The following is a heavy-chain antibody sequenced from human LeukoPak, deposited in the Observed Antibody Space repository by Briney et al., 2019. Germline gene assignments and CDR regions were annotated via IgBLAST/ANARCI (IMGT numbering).Heavy chain of an antibody. J-gene: IGHJ3*02. CDR3: ARTMYYYDSPGAFDI. Sequence: ASVKVSCTASGYTFTSYGISWVRQAPGQGLEWMGWISAYNGNTNYAQKLQGRVTMTTDTSTSTAYMELRSLRSDDTAVYYCARTMYYYDSPGAFDIWGQGTMVTVSS. V-gene: IGHV1-18*01. CDR1: GYTFTSYG. CDR2: ISAYNGNT. D-gene: IGHD3-22*01.